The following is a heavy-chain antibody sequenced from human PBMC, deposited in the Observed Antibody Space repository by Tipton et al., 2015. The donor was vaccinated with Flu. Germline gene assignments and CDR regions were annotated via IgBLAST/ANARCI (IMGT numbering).Heavy chain of an antibody. Sequence: QLVQSGAEVKKPGESLRISCKDSGNNFARYWIGWVRQMPGKGLGWMGIIYPGDSDARYSPSFQGQVTISADKSIRTAYLQWSSLKASDTAIYYCARLSKYFDSSTRVNFFDPWGQGTLVTVSS. D-gene: IGHD3-9*01. CDR2: IYPGDSDA. J-gene: IGHJ5*02. CDR1: GNNFARYW. CDR3: ARLSKYFDSSTRVNFFDP. V-gene: IGHV5-51*01.